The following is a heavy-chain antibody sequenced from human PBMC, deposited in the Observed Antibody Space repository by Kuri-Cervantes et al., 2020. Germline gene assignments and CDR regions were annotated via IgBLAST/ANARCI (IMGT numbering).Heavy chain of an antibody. CDR2: IYYSGST. J-gene: IGHJ5*02. V-gene: IGHV4-59*08. Sequence: SETLSLTCTVSGGSISSYYWSWIRQPPGKGLEWIGYIYYSGSTNYNPSLKSRVTISVDTSKNQFSLKLSSVTAADTAVYYCARHWAVVAATSWFDPWGQGTLVTSPQ. CDR3: ARHWAVVAATSWFDP. CDR1: GGSISSYY. D-gene: IGHD2-15*01.